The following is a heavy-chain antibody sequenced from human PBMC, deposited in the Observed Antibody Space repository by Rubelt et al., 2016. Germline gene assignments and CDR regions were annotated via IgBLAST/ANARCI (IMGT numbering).Heavy chain of an antibody. CDR1: GGSISSYY. CDR3: ARAVSYYDSSGYYNDAFDI. Sequence: QVQLQESGPGLVKPSETLSLTCTVSGGSISSYYWSWIRQPPGKGLEWIGSIYYSGSTYYNPSLKSRVPISVDTSKNHVSLKLSSVTAADTAVYYCARAVSYYDSSGYYNDAFDIWGQGTMVTVSS. CDR2: IYYSGST. D-gene: IGHD3-22*01. V-gene: IGHV4-59*08. J-gene: IGHJ3*02.